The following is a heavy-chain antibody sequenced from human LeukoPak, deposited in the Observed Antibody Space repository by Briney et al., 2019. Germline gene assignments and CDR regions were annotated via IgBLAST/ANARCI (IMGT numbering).Heavy chain of an antibody. Sequence: PGGSLRLSCAASGFTFSSYAMHWVRQAPGKGLEWVAVISYDGSNKYYADSVKGRFTISRDNSKNTLYLQMNSLRAEDTAVYYCAGTPKREDSGYDYLSYWGQGTLVTVSS. CDR2: ISYDGSNK. CDR1: GFTFSSYA. V-gene: IGHV3-30-3*01. J-gene: IGHJ4*02. D-gene: IGHD5-12*01. CDR3: AGTPKREDSGYDYLSY.